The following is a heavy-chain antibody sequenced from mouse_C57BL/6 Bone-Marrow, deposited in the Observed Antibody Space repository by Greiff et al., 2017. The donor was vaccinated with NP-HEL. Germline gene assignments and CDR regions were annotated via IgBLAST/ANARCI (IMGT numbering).Heavy chain of an antibody. CDR1: GYTFTSYW. V-gene: IGHV1-69*01. Sequence: QVQLQQPGAELVMPGASVKLSCKASGYTFTSYWMHWVKQRPGQGLEWIGEIDPSDSYTNYNQKFKGKSTLTVDKASSTAYMQLSSLTSEDSAVYYCARGPRGCYCGSMYFDYWGQGTTLTVSS. D-gene: IGHD1-1*01. CDR2: IDPSDSYT. J-gene: IGHJ2*01. CDR3: ARGPRGCYCGSMYFDY.